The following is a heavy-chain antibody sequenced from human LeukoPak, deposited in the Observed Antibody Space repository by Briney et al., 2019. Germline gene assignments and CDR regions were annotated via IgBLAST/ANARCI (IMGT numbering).Heavy chain of an antibody. Sequence: PSETLSLTCAVYGGSFSGYYWSWIRQPPGKGLEWIGYIYYSGSTNYNPSLKSRVTISVDTSKNQFSLKLSSVTAADTAVYYCAREQQLLNWFDPWGQGTLVTVSS. V-gene: IGHV4-59*01. CDR3: AREQQLLNWFDP. J-gene: IGHJ5*02. CDR1: GGSFSGYY. CDR2: IYYSGST. D-gene: IGHD6-13*01.